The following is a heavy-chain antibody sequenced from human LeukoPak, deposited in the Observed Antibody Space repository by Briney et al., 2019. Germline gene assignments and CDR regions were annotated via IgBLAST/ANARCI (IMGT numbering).Heavy chain of an antibody. D-gene: IGHD3-3*01. Sequence: PSETLSLTCTVSGGSISSGGYYWSWIRQHPGKGLEWIGYIYYSGSSSYNPSLKSRGSMSVDTSKNQFSLKLSSVTAADTAVYYCARGSITVVPAFDIWGQGTMVTVSS. V-gene: IGHV4-61*08. J-gene: IGHJ3*02. CDR2: IYYSGSS. CDR3: ARGSITVVPAFDI. CDR1: GGSISSGGYY.